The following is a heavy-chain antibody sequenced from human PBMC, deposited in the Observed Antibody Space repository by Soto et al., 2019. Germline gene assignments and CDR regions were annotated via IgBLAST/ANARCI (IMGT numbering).Heavy chain of an antibody. CDR3: ALSRPPRISDY. Sequence: QITLKESGPPLVKPTQTLTLTCTFSGFSLTTSGVGVGWIRQPPGKALEWLALIYWDDDKRYIPSLQSRLTITKNTSKNQVLLTMTNINPAHTATYYWALSRPPRISDYRGQGTLATNSS. J-gene: IGHJ4*02. D-gene: IGHD2-15*01. CDR1: GFSLTTSGVG. V-gene: IGHV2-5*02. CDR2: IYWDDDK.